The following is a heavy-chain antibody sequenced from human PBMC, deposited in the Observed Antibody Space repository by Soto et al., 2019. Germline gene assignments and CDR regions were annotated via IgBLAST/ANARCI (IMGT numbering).Heavy chain of an antibody. Sequence: QVQLVQSGAEVRQPASSVKVSCKTSGVTFSSYAITWVRQAPVQGLEWMGGIVPTVDTSTYAQKFQGRVTITADKFTNTVYMELSSLRSDDTAVYYCVRVVAIPGYPDNWGQGTLVTVSS. CDR3: VRVVAIPGYPDN. D-gene: IGHD5-12*01. J-gene: IGHJ4*02. CDR1: GVTFSSYA. CDR2: IVPTVDTS. V-gene: IGHV1-69*14.